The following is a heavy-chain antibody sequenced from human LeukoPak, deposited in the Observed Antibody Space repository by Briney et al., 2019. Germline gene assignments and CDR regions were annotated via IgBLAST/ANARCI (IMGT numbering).Heavy chain of an antibody. CDR2: IYSGDST. J-gene: IGHJ4*02. V-gene: IGHV3-53*01. D-gene: IGHD6-13*01. CDR1: GFFVTSSY. CDR3: AEVAAAGTEYFDH. Sequence: GGSLRLSCAASGFFVTSSYMSWVRQAPGKGLEWVSLIYSGDSTFYADSVKGRFTISRDNSKNTLYLQMNSLRAEDTTVYYCAEVAAAGTEYFDHWGQGILVTVSS.